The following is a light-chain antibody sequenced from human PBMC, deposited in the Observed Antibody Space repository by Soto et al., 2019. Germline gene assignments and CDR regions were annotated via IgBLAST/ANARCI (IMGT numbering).Light chain of an antibody. CDR1: QSVSSNS. Sequence: EIVLTQSPATLSVSPGDSAALSSRTSQSVSSNSLAWHQQKPGQAPRLLMYAASSRAAGIPDRFSGSGSGTDFTLTISRLEPEDFAVYYCQQYGRSLTFGGGTKVDIK. J-gene: IGKJ4*01. V-gene: IGKV3-20*01. CDR3: QQYGRSLT. CDR2: AAS.